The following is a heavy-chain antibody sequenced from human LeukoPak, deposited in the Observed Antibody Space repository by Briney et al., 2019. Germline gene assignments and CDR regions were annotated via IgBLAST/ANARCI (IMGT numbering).Heavy chain of an antibody. V-gene: IGHV1-2*04. CDR3: ATSGYSSSWYVPPGYYYYGMDV. D-gene: IGHD6-13*01. CDR2: INPNSGGT. Sequence: GASVKVSCKASGYTFTGYYMHWLRQAPGQGREWMGWINPNSGGTNYAQKFQGWVTMTRDTSISTAYMELSRLRSDDTAVYYCATSGYSSSWYVPPGYYYYGMDVWGQGTTVTVSS. CDR1: GYTFTGYY. J-gene: IGHJ6*02.